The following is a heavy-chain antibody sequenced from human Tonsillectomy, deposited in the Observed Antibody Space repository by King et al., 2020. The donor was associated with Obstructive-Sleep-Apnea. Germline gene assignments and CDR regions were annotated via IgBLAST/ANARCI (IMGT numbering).Heavy chain of an antibody. V-gene: IGHV3-48*01. Sequence: VQLVESGGGLVQPGGSLRLSCVASGFPFNGYTMMWVRQAPGKGLEWLAYISSSADSIYYGDSVKGRFTVSRDNAKNSLFLQMNSLRVEDTAVYYCARGGGRSYDNDYWGQGTLVTVSS. CDR3: ARGGGRSYDNDY. D-gene: IGHD3-10*01. J-gene: IGHJ4*02. CDR2: ISSSADSI. CDR1: GFPFNGYT.